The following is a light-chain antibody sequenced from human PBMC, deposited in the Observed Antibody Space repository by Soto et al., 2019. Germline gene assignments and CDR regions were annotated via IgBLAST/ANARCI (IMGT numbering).Light chain of an antibody. CDR2: DVS. CDR1: SSDVGAYNY. CDR3: ASYTSSNPLI. Sequence: QSALTQPASVSGSPGQSITISCTGTSSDVGAYNYVSWYQQHPDKAPKFLIFDVSSRPSGVSNRFSGSKSGTTASLTISGLQDEDEADYYCASYTSSNPLIFGGGTKVTVL. V-gene: IGLV2-14*03. J-gene: IGLJ2*01.